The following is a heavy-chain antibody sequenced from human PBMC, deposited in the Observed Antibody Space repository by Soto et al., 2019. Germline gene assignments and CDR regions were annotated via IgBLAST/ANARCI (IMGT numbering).Heavy chain of an antibody. CDR1: GGSISSGDYY. CDR2: IYYSGRT. V-gene: IGHV4-30-4*01. CDR3: ARFDYYDSSGYYSTFDY. D-gene: IGHD3-22*01. J-gene: IGHJ4*02. Sequence: SETLSLTCTVSGGSISSGDYYWSWIRQPPGKGLEWIGYIYYSGRTYYNPPLKSRVTISVDTSKNQFSLNLSSVTVADTAVYYCARFDYYDSSGYYSTFDYWGQGTLVTVSS.